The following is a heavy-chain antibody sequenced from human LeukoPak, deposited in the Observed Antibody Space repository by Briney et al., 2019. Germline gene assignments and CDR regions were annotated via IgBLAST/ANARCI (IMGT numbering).Heavy chain of an antibody. D-gene: IGHD1-1*01. V-gene: IGHV3-30*18. CDR1: GFTFSSYG. Sequence: GGSLRLSCAASGFTFSSYGMHWVRQAPGKGLEWVAVISYDGSNKYYADSVKGRFTISRDNSKNTLYLQTNSLRAEDTAVYYCAKDSVVQSGPFDYWGQGTLVTVSS. CDR3: AKDSVVQSGPFDY. CDR2: ISYDGSNK. J-gene: IGHJ4*02.